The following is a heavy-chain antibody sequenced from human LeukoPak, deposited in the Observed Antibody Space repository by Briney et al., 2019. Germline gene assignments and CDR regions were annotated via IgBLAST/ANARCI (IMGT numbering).Heavy chain of an antibody. J-gene: IGHJ4*02. CDR3: ARAKGMATTNPGY. D-gene: IGHD5-24*01. CDR1: GYTLTSYG. Sequence: GASVKVSCKASGYTLTSYGISWVRQAPGQGLEWMGWISAYNGNTNYAQKFQGRVTMTRNTSISTAYMELSSLRSEDTAVYYCARAKGMATTNPGYWGQGTLVTVSS. V-gene: IGHV1-18*01. CDR2: ISAYNGNT.